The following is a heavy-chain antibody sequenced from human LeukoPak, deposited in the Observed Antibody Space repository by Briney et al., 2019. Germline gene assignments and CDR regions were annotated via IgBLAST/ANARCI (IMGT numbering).Heavy chain of an antibody. V-gene: IGHV3-33*06. J-gene: IGHJ3*02. D-gene: IGHD1-7*01. CDR1: GFTFSTYG. Sequence: GGSLRLSCAASGFTFSTYGMHWVRQAPGKGLEWVAVIWYDGSNKYYADSVKGRFTISRDNSKNTLYLQMNSLRAEDTAVYYCAKLPGTTRDAFDIWGQGTMVTVSS. CDR3: AKLPGTTRDAFDI. CDR2: IWYDGSNK.